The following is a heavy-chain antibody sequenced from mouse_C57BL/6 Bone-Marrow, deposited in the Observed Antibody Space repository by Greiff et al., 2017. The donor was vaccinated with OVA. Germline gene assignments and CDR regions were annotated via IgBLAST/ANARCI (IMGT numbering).Heavy chain of an antibody. V-gene: IGHV1-55*01. D-gene: IGHD1-1*01. Sequence: QVQLQQPGAELVKPGASVKMSCKASGYTFTSYWITWVKQRPGQGLEWIGDIYPGSGRTNYNEKFKSKATLTVDTSSSTAYMQLSSLTSEDSAVYNWARSGITTVEGDFAMDYWGQGTSVTVSS. CDR3: ARSGITTVEGDFAMDY. CDR1: GYTFTSYW. J-gene: IGHJ4*01. CDR2: IYPGSGRT.